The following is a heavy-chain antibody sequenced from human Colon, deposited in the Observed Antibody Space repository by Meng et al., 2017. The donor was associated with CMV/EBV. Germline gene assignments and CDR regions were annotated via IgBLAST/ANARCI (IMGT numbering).Heavy chain of an antibody. J-gene: IGHJ5*02. V-gene: IGHV3-NL1*01. D-gene: IGHD2-2*01. CDR3: ARGIGSTEDL. Sequence: GESLKISCAASGFTFSSYGMHWVRQAPGKGLEWVAFINVVGSVKHAESVKGRFAVVRDYSKNTVYLQMNYLRAEDTAVYYCARGIGSTEDLWGQGTLVTVSS. CDR2: INVVGSV. CDR1: GFTFSSYG.